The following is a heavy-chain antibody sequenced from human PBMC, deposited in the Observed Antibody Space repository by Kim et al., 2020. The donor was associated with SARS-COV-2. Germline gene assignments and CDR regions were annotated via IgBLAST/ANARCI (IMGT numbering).Heavy chain of an antibody. CDR3: ARASHGAPYDFVWGSYRYYFDY. J-gene: IGHJ4*02. CDR1: GGSVNNSSYY. D-gene: IGHD3-16*02. Sequence: SETLSLTCIVSGGSVNNSSYYWGWIRQPPGKGLEWIGTIYFTETTFYNPSLISRVTMSVDTSKNHFSLRLSSVTAADTAVYYCARASHGAPYDFVWGSYRYYFDYFGQGTLVTVSS. V-gene: IGHV4-39*02. CDR2: IYFTETT.